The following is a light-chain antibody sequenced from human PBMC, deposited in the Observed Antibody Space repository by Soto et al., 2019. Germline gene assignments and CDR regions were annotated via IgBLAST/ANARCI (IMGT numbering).Light chain of an antibody. CDR1: QSVSYNC. J-gene: IGKJ1*01. V-gene: IGKV3-20*01. CDR2: GVS. Sequence: EIVLTQSPGTLSFSPGERATLTCRASQSVSYNCLAWFQQKPGQAPRLLIYGVSSRAPGIPDRFSGSGSGTDFTLTISRLEPEDFAVYYCQQYGGGPWTFGQGTKVESK. CDR3: QQYGGGPWT.